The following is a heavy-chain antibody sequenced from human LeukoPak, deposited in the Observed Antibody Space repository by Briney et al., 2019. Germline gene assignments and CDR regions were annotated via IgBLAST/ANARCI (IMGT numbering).Heavy chain of an antibody. V-gene: IGHV1-18*01. CDR1: GYTFSSYG. D-gene: IGHD6-25*01. Sequence: ASVKVSCKASGYTFSSYGISWVRQAPGQGLEWMGWISTYKGNTNYAQKLQGRVTMTTDTSTSTAYMELRSLRSDDTAVYYCARTPKYSSALAFDYWGQGTLVTVSS. CDR3: ARTPKYSSALAFDY. J-gene: IGHJ4*02. CDR2: ISTYKGNT.